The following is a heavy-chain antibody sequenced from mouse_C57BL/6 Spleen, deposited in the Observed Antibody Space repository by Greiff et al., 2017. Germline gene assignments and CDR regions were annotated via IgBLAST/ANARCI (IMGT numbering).Heavy chain of an antibody. V-gene: IGHV2-6*01. Sequence: QVQLKESGPGLVAPSQSLSITCPVSGFSLTSYGVDWVRQSPGKGLEWLGVIWGVGSTNYNSALKSRLSISKDNSKSQVFLKMNSLQTDDTAMYYWASGDYGGFAYWGQGTLVTVSA. D-gene: IGHD2-4*01. J-gene: IGHJ3*01. CDR3: ASGDYGGFAY. CDR2: IWGVGST. CDR1: GFSLTSYG.